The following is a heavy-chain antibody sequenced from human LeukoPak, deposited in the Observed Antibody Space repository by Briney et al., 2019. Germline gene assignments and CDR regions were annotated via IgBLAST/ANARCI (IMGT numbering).Heavy chain of an antibody. V-gene: IGHV3-21*01. CDR2: ISSSSSYI. CDR1: GFTFSSYS. CDR3: ARDRELNYGDYGGFDI. J-gene: IGHJ3*02. Sequence: GGSLRLSCAASGFTFSSYSMNWVRQAPGKGLEWVSSISSSSSYIYYADSVKGRFTISRDNAKNSLYLQMNSLRVEDTAVYYCARDRELNYGDYGGFDIWGQGTMVTVSS. D-gene: IGHD4-17*01.